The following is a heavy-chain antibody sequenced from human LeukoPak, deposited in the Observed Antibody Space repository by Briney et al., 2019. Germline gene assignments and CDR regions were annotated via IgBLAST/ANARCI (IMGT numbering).Heavy chain of an antibody. Sequence: GASVKVSCKASGGTFSSYAISWVRQAPGQGLEWMGRIIPILGIANYAQKFQGRVTITADKSTSTAYMELSSLRSEDTAVYYCARYDYRLAYFQHWGQGTLVTVSS. V-gene: IGHV1-69*04. J-gene: IGHJ1*01. D-gene: IGHD4-4*01. CDR1: GGTFSSYA. CDR2: IIPILGIA. CDR3: ARYDYRLAYFQH.